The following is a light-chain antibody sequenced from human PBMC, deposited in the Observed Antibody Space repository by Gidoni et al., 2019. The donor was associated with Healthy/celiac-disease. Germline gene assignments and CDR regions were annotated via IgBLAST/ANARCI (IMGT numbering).Light chain of an antibody. CDR1: SSDVGSYTL. CDR2: EGS. V-gene: IGLV2-23*01. Sequence: GQSITISCTGTSSDVGSYTLVSWYQQHPGKAPKLMIYEGSKRPSGVSNRFSGSKSGNTASLTISGLQAEDEADYYCCSYAGSSTRVVFGGGTKLTVL. J-gene: IGLJ2*01. CDR3: CSYAGSSTRVV.